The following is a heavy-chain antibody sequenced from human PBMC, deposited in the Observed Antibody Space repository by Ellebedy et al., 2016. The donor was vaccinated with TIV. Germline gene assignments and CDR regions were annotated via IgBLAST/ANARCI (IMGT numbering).Heavy chain of an antibody. J-gene: IGHJ6*02. Sequence: GGSLRLSCAASGFTFSSFAMHWVRQAPGKGLEWVAIISDDGSNKYYADSVKGRFTISRDNSKNTLYLQMKNLRAEDTAVYYCAKCYYEILSGYFPVYGMDVWGQGTTVTVSS. V-gene: IGHV3-30*18. CDR3: AKCYYEILSGYFPVYGMDV. CDR2: ISDDGSNK. CDR1: GFTFSSFA. D-gene: IGHD3-9*01.